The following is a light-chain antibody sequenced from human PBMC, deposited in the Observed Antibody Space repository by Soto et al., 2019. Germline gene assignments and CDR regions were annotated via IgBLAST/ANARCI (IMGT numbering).Light chain of an antibody. J-gene: IGLJ3*02. V-gene: IGLV1-44*01. CDR3: AAWDDSLNAGV. Sequence: QSVLTQPPSASGTPGQRVTISCSGSSSNIGSNTVNWYQQLPGTAPKLLIYSNNQRPSGVPDRFSGSKSGTSASLAISGLQSEDEADYYCAAWDDSLNAGVFGGGPKVTVL. CDR1: SSNIGSNT. CDR2: SNN.